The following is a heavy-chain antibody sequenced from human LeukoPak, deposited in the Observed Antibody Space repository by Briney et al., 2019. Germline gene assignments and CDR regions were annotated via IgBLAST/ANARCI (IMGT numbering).Heavy chain of an antibody. CDR2: IYYSGST. D-gene: IGHD3-16*01. V-gene: IGHV4-31*03. J-gene: IGHJ5*01. Sequence: SQTPSLACTVSGGSISGGGYYWTWIRQHPGKGLEWIGYIYYSGSTYYNPSLKSRVTISVDTSKNQFSLKLSSVTAADTAVYYCASSASWGLFDSWGQGTLVTVSS. CDR3: ASSASWGLFDS. CDR1: GGSISGGGYY.